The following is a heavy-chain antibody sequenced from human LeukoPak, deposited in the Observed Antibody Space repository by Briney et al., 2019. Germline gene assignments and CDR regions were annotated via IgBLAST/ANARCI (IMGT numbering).Heavy chain of an antibody. J-gene: IGHJ4*02. CDR2: ISYDGSDK. CDR1: GFTFSNYA. CDR3: ARDWGRRYSSGWYGDFDY. V-gene: IGHV3-30-3*01. Sequence: GGSLRLSCAASGFTFSNYAMHWVRQAPGKGLEWVAVISYDGSDKYYADSVKGRFTISRVNSKNTLYLQMNSLRPEDTAVYYCARDWGRRYSSGWYGDFDYWGQGTLVTVSS. D-gene: IGHD6-19*01.